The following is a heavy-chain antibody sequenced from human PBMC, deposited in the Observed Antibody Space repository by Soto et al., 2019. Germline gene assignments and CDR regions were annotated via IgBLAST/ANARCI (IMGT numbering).Heavy chain of an antibody. Sequence: GGSLRLSCAASGFTFSSDAMSWVRQAPGKGLEWVSPISGSGGSTYYADSVKGRFTISRDNSKNTLYLQMNSLRAEDTAVYYCARGSYVPNSYYGMDVWGQGTTVTVSS. J-gene: IGHJ6*02. CDR2: ISGSGGST. CDR1: GFTFSSDA. D-gene: IGHD3-16*01. V-gene: IGHV3-23*01. CDR3: ARGSYVPNSYYGMDV.